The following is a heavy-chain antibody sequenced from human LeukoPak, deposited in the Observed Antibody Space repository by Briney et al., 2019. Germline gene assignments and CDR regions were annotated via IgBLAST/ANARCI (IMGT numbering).Heavy chain of an antibody. CDR3: AKLQLNQQLVRSYFDY. J-gene: IGHJ4*02. Sequence: PGRSLRLSCAASGFTFSSYAMHWVRQAPGKGLEWVAVISYDGSNKYYEDSVKGRFTISRDNSKNTLYLQMNSLRAEDTAVYYCAKLQLNQQLVRSYFDYWGQGTLVTVSS. CDR1: GFTFSSYA. V-gene: IGHV3-30-3*02. CDR2: ISYDGSNK. D-gene: IGHD6-13*01.